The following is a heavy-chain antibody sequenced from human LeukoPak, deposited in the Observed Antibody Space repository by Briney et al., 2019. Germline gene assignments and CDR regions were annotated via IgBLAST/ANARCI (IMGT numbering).Heavy chain of an antibody. V-gene: IGHV3-30*02. J-gene: IGHJ4*02. D-gene: IGHD5-18*01. CDR1: GFTFSSYG. CDR3: AEVTHPYSYGYSDY. CDR2: IRYDGSNK. Sequence: GGSLRLSCAASGFTFSSYGMHWVRQAPGKGLEWVAFIRYDGSNKYYADSVKGRFTISRDNSKNTLYLQMNSLRAEDTAVYYCAEVTHPYSYGYSDYWGQGTLVTVSS.